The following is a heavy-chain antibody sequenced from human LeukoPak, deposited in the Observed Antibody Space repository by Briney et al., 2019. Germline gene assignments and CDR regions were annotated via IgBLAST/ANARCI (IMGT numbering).Heavy chain of an antibody. CDR3: ARVSHPWFGELYPYYFDY. D-gene: IGHD3-10*01. V-gene: IGHV1-18*01. CDR2: ISAYNGNT. Sequence: ASVKVSCKASGYTFTSYGISWVRQAPGQGPERMGWISAYNGNTNYAQKLQGRVTMTTDTSTSTAYMELRSLRSDDTAVYYCARVSHPWFGELYPYYFDYWGQGTLVTVSS. J-gene: IGHJ4*02. CDR1: GYTFTSYG.